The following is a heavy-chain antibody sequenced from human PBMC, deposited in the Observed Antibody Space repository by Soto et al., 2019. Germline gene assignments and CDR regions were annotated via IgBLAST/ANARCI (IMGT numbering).Heavy chain of an antibody. CDR1: GGTFSSYA. CDR3: ARLGGITGTTNCFDP. J-gene: IGHJ5*02. Sequence: QVQLVQSGAEVKKPGSSVKVSCKASGGTFSSYAISWVRQAPGQGLEWLGGIIPIFGTANYAQKFQGRVTITADESTSTAYRELSSLRSEDTAVYYGARLGGITGTTNCFDPWGQGTLVTVSS. V-gene: IGHV1-69*01. CDR2: IIPIFGTA. D-gene: IGHD1-7*01.